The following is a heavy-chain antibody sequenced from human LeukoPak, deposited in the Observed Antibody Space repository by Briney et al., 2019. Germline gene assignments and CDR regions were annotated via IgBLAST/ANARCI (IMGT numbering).Heavy chain of an antibody. J-gene: IGHJ4*02. CDR3: ARDRLWFGELLLFDY. V-gene: IGHV3-48*03. CDR2: ISSSGSTI. CDR1: GFTFSSYE. Sequence: GGSLRLSCAASGFTFSSYEMNWVRQAPGKGLEWVSYISSSGSTIYYADSVKGRFTISRDSAKNSLYLQMNSLRAEDTAVYYCARDRLWFGELLLFDYWGQGTLVTVSS. D-gene: IGHD3-10*01.